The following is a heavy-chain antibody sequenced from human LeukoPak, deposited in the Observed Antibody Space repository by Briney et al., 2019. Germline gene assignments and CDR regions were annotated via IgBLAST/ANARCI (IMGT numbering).Heavy chain of an antibody. J-gene: IGHJ4*02. Sequence: ASVTVSCKASGYTFTSYGISWVRQAPGQGLEWMGWISAYNGNTNYAQKLQGRVTMTTDTSTSTAYMELRSLRSDDTAVYYCARAATGGGKSHLDYWGQGTLVTVSS. CDR3: ARAATGGGKSHLDY. D-gene: IGHD4-23*01. CDR1: GYTFTSYG. CDR2: ISAYNGNT. V-gene: IGHV1-18*01.